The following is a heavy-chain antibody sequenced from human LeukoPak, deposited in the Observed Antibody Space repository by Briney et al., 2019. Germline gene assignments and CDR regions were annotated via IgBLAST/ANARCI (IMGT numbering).Heavy chain of an antibody. CDR3: VRSKSGTYGWFDP. CDR2: IYYTGST. Sequence: PSETQSLTCTVSGGSISGYYWSWIRQPPGKGLEWIGYIYYTGSTNYNPSLKSRVTISVDTAKNQFSLKVSSVTAADTAVYYCVRSKSGTYGWFDPWGQGTLVTVSS. D-gene: IGHD4-17*01. J-gene: IGHJ5*02. V-gene: IGHV4-59*01. CDR1: GGSISGYY.